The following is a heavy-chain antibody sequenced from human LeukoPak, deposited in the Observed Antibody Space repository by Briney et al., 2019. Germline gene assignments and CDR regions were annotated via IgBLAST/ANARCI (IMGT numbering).Heavy chain of an antibody. J-gene: IGHJ5*02. CDR2: INHSGST. CDR3: ARSQGYDYVWGSYRWRLNWFDP. CDR1: GGSFSGYY. V-gene: IGHV4-34*01. Sequence: PSETLSLTCAVYGGSFSGYYWSWIRQPPGKGLEWIGEINHSGSTNYNPSLKSRVTISVDTSKNQFSLKLSSVTAADTAVYYCARSQGYDYVWGSYRWRLNWFDPWGQGTLVTVSS. D-gene: IGHD3-16*02.